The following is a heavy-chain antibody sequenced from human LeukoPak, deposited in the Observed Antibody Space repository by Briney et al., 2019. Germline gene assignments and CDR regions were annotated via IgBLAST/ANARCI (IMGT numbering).Heavy chain of an antibody. Sequence: PGGSLRPSCAGSGFTFNNYAMSWVRRAPRKGLEWVSTIMIGGDGKHYADSVKGRFTISRDRSESTLYLQMNGLRADDTAVYYCVRAAPRDCSPASCSLFDTWGQGTLVTVSS. V-gene: IGHV3-23*01. D-gene: IGHD2-2*01. J-gene: IGHJ4*02. CDR2: IMIGGDGK. CDR3: VRAAPRDCSPASCSLFDT. CDR1: GFTFNNYA.